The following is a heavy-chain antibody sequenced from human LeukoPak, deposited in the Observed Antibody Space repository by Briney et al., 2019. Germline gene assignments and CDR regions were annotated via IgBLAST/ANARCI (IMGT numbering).Heavy chain of an antibody. CDR1: GYTFTGYY. J-gene: IGHJ4*02. V-gene: IGHV1-2*02. Sequence: GASVKVSCKASGYTFTGYYMHWVRQAPGQGLEWMGWINPNSGGTNYAQKFQGRVTMTRDTSISTAYMELSRLRSDDTAVYYCAREKGKLAAAGTDFGYWGQGTLVTVSS. CDR3: AREKGKLAAAGTDFGY. CDR2: INPNSGGT. D-gene: IGHD6-13*01.